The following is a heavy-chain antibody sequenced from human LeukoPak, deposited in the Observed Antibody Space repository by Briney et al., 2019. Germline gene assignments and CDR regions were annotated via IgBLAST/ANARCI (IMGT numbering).Heavy chain of an antibody. Sequence: SETLSLTCTVSNGSISSYYWSWIRQPPGKGLEWIGYISCSGSTNHNPSLKSRVTISADRSKNQFSLKLSSVTAADTAVYYCARVREWFDPWGQGTLVTVSS. V-gene: IGHV4-59*01. CDR1: NGSISSYY. CDR3: ARVREWFDP. D-gene: IGHD5-24*01. J-gene: IGHJ5*02. CDR2: ISCSGST.